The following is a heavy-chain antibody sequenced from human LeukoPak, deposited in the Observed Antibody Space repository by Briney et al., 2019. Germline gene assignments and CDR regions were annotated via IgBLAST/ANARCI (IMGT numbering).Heavy chain of an antibody. CDR1: GGSISSDY. V-gene: IGHV4-59*08. CDR3: ARRIVRGDYYSDDS. D-gene: IGHD3-22*01. Sequence: SETLSLTCTVSGGSISSDYWNWIRQPPGKGLEWMGYIYYSGTTYYNPSLKGRVTISLDTYKNQFSLKLNSVTAADTAVYYCARRIVRGDYYSDDSWGQGTLVTVSS. CDR2: IYYSGTT. J-gene: IGHJ4*02.